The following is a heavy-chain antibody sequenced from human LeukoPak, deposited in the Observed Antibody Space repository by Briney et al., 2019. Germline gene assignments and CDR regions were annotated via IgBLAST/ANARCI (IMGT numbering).Heavy chain of an antibody. CDR1: GFTFSSYG. V-gene: IGHV3-23*01. Sequence: GGSLRLSCAASGFTFSSYGMSWVRQAPGKGLEWVSTISGSGGSTYYADSVKGRFTISRDNSKNTLYLQMNSLRAEDTAVYYCAKDRGSYFDYWGQGTLVTVSS. CDR3: AKDRGSYFDY. J-gene: IGHJ4*02. D-gene: IGHD1-26*01. CDR2: ISGSGGST.